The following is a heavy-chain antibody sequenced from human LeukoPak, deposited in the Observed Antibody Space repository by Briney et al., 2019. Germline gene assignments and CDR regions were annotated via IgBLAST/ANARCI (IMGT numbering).Heavy chain of an antibody. D-gene: IGHD2-2*01. CDR1: GYTFTGYY. V-gene: IGHV1-2*02. CDR2: INPNSGGT. J-gene: IGHJ6*02. CDR3: ARDIVVVPYGMDV. Sequence: ASVKVSCKASGYTFTGYYMHWVRQAPGQGLEWMGWINPNSGGTNYAQKFQGRVTMTRDTSISTAYMELSRLRSDDTAVYYCARDIVVVPYGMDVWGQGTTVTISS.